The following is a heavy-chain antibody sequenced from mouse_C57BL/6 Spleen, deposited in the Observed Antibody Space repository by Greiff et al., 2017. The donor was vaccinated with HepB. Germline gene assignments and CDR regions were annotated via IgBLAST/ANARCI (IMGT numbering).Heavy chain of an antibody. CDR3: ARHEEGYYYGSSGRYFDV. J-gene: IGHJ1*03. V-gene: IGHV1-62-2*01. Sequence: QVQLQQSGAELVKPGASVKLSCKASGYTFTEYTIHWVKQRSGQGLEWIGWFYPGSGSIKYNEKFKDKATLTADKYSSTVYMELSRLTSEDSAVYFCARHEEGYYYGSSGRYFDVWGTGTTVTVSS. D-gene: IGHD1-1*01. CDR1: GYTFTEYT. CDR2: FYPGSGSI.